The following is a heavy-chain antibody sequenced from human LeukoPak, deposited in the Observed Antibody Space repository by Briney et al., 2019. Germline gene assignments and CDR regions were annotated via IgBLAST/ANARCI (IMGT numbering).Heavy chain of an antibody. CDR2: IYYSGST. CDR3: ARGDILTGYYRWFDP. D-gene: IGHD3-9*01. CDR1: GGSISSYY. J-gene: IGHJ5*02. V-gene: IGHV4-59*01. Sequence: PSETLSLTCTVSGGSISSYYWSWIRQPPGKGLEWIGYIYYSGSTNYNPSLKSRVTISVDTSKNQFSLKLSSVTAADTAVYYCARGDILTGYYRWFDPWGQGTLVTVSS.